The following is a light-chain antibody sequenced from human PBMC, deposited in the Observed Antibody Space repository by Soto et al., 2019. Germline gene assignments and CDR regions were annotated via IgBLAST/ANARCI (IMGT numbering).Light chain of an antibody. Sequence: SYELTQPPSVSVAPGKTARITCGGNNIGSKSVHWYQQKPGQAPVLVIYYDSDRPSGIPERFSGSNSENTATLTISRVEAGDEADYYCQVLDSSSDHVVFGGGTKLTVL. CDR3: QVLDSSSDHVV. V-gene: IGLV3-21*04. J-gene: IGLJ2*01. CDR1: NIGSKS. CDR2: YDS.